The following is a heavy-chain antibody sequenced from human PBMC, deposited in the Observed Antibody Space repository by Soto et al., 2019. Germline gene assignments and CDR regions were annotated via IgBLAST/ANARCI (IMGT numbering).Heavy chain of an antibody. CDR2: SIPIFGTA. Sequence: QVQLVQSGAEVKKPGSSVKVSCKASGGTFSSYAISWVRQAPGQGLEWMGGSIPIFGTANYAQKFQGRVTITADESTSTAYMELSSLRSEDTAVYYCARDPSVVVPAAAIYYYYGMDVWGQGSTVTVSS. CDR1: GGTFSSYA. D-gene: IGHD2-2*01. J-gene: IGHJ6*02. CDR3: ARDPSVVVPAAAIYYYYGMDV. V-gene: IGHV1-69*01.